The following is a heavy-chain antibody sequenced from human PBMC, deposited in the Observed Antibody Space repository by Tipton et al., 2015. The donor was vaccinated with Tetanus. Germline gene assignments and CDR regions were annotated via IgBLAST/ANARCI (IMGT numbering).Heavy chain of an antibody. CDR1: GGTFNNFP. CDR3: ARTRGGTRLYYAIGF. D-gene: IGHD3-22*01. V-gene: IGHV1-69*06. CDR2: IIPVFATI. Sequence: QSGAEVKKPGSSVKVSCKGSGGTFNNFPISWVRQAPGQGLEWMGGIIPVFATITYAQKFQGRLKITADRSTSTAYMELTSLSSEDTAIYYCARTRGGTRLYYAIGFWGQGTLVTVSS. J-gene: IGHJ4*02.